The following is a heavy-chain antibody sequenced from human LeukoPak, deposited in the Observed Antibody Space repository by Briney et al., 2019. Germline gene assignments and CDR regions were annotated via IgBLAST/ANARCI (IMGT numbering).Heavy chain of an antibody. CDR1: GFTFSSYA. D-gene: IGHD6-13*01. J-gene: IGHJ5*02. Sequence: PGGSLRLSCSAPGFTFSSYAMHWVRQAPGKGLEYVSAISSNGGSTYYADSVKGRFTISRDNSKNTLYLQMSSLRAEDTAVYYCVKEDSSSWYGNRFDPWGQGTLVTVSS. CDR3: VKEDSSSWYGNRFDP. V-gene: IGHV3-64D*06. CDR2: ISSNGGST.